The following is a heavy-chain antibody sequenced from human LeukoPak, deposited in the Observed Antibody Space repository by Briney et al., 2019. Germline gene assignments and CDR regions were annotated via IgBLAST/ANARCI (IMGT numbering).Heavy chain of an antibody. V-gene: IGHV3-66*01. CDR3: ARDPGGWGNFDY. D-gene: IGHD6-19*01. Sequence: GGSLRLSCAVSGFTVTTNSMSWVRQPPGKGLKWVSVIYSGGSTYYAPSVKGRFTISRDYSKNTLYLQMNSLRAEDTAVYYCARDPGGWGNFDYWGQGTLVTVSS. CDR2: IYSGGST. CDR1: GFTVTTNS. J-gene: IGHJ4*02.